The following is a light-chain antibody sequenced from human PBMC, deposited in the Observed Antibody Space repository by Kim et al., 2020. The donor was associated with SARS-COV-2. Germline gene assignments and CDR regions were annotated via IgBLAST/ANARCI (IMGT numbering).Light chain of an antibody. CDR1: QNVDSN. Sequence: EIVMTQSPATLSVSPGERATISCRASQNVDSNLAWYQLKPGQAPRLLIYGASTRATGVPDTFSGSGSGTEFTLTISSLQSEDFAVYYCQQYHNWPPLTFGGGTKVDIK. CDR2: GAS. CDR3: QQYHNWPPLT. J-gene: IGKJ4*01. V-gene: IGKV3-15*01.